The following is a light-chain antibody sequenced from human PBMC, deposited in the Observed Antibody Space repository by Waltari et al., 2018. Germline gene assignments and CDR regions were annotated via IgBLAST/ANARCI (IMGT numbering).Light chain of an antibody. CDR2: EVS. CDR1: DSDVGAYDF. CDR3: QSYGSSNQKV. V-gene: IGLV2-14*01. J-gene: IGLJ3*02. Sequence: QSALTQPASVSGSPGQSITISCSGTDSDVGAYDFVSWYQQHPGKAPHLIIYEVSNRPSGISNRFSASKSGNTASLTISGLKSEDEADYYCQSYGSSNQKVFGGGTKLTVL.